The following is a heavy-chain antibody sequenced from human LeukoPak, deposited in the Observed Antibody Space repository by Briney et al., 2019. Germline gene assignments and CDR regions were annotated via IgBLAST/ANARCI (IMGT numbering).Heavy chain of an antibody. CDR1: GFTFSSYT. V-gene: IGHV3-21*01. D-gene: IGHD3-22*01. CDR3: ARDLGWYYYDSSGYPGFDY. J-gene: IGHJ4*02. Sequence: GESLRLSCAASGFTFSSYTMNWVRQAPGKGLEWVSSISSSSSHIYYADSVKGRFTISRDNPKNSLYLQMNSLRAEDTAVYYCARDLGWYYYDSSGYPGFDYWGQGTLVTVSS. CDR2: ISSSSSHI.